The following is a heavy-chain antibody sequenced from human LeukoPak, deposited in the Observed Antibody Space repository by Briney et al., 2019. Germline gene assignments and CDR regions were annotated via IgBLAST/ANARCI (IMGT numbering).Heavy chain of an antibody. Sequence: GASVKVSCKASGGTFYNSAISWVRQAPGQGFEWLGGTIPMFGSAKYAQKSQGRATITTDESTSTAYMDLISLISEDTAVYYCVRRQALRGRHRAFDPWGQGTLVTVSS. CDR3: VRRQALRGRHRAFDP. D-gene: IGHD6-25*01. CDR2: TIPMFGSA. J-gene: IGHJ5*02. V-gene: IGHV1-69*05. CDR1: GGTFYNSA.